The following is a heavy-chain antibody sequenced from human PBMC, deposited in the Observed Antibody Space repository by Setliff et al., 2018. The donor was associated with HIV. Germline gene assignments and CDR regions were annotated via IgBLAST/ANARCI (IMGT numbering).Heavy chain of an antibody. CDR1: GYSISSGYY. V-gene: IGHV4-38-2*02. Sequence: SETLSLTCGVSGYSISSGYYWGWIRQPPGKGLEWIGSIYHNGITYYNPSLKSRVSISVDTSKNQFSLKLISVTAADTAVYYCARDDYMDVWGKETTVTVSS. J-gene: IGHJ6*03. CDR2: IYHNGIT. CDR3: ARDDYMDV.